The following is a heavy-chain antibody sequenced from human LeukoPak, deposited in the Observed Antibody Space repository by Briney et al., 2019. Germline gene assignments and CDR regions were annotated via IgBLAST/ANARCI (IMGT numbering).Heavy chain of an antibody. CDR3: ARGQSTIASLRGLY. J-gene: IGHJ4*02. D-gene: IGHD3-3*02. V-gene: IGHV3-11*01. Sequence: GGSLRLSCAASGFTFSDYYMSWIRQAPGKGLEWVSYISSGGTTIYYADSVKGRFTISRDNAKNSLYLQMNSLRAEDTAVYYCARGQSTIASLRGLYWGQGTLVTVSS. CDR2: ISSGGTTI. CDR1: GFTFSDYY.